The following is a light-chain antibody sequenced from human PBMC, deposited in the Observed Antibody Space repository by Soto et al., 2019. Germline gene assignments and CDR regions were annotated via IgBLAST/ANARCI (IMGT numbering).Light chain of an antibody. CDR3: SSYTSSPYV. J-gene: IGLJ1*01. Sequence: QSALTPPASAPGSPGQSITIPCTGTSRDVGGYNYVSWYTQHPGKAPKLMIYEVSNRPSRFSNRFSGSKSGNTASLTISGLQAEEEADYYCSSYTSSPYVFGTGTKVTVL. CDR1: SRDVGGYNY. CDR2: EVS. V-gene: IGLV2-14*01.